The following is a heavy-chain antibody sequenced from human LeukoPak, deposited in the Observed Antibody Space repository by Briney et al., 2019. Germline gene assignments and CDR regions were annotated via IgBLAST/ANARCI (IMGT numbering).Heavy chain of an antibody. CDR1: GYTFTSYT. V-gene: IGHV1-3*01. CDR3: ARDYGSGTNDY. J-gene: IGHJ4*02. CDR2: ISGNGNT. Sequence: GASVKVSCKASGYTFTSYTIHWVRQAPGQRLEWMGWISGNGNTKYSQKFQDRVTLTRDTSANTAYMELSSLTSEDTAVYYCARDYGSGTNDYWGQGTLVTVFS. D-gene: IGHD3-10*01.